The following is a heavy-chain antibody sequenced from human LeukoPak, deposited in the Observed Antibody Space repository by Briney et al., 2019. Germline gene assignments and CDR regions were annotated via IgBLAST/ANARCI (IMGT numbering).Heavy chain of an antibody. V-gene: IGHV4-38-2*02. D-gene: IGHD1-26*01. CDR1: GYSISSGYY. Sequence: SETLSLTCTVSGYSISSGYYWGWIRQPPGKGLEWIGSIYHSGSTYYNPSLKSRVTISVDTSKNQFSLKLSSVTAADTAVYYCARWGLPTFDYWGQGTLVTVSS. J-gene: IGHJ4*02. CDR3: ARWGLPTFDY. CDR2: IYHSGST.